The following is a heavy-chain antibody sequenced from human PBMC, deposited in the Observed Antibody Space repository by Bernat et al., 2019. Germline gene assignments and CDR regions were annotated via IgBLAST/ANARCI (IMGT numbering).Heavy chain of an antibody. D-gene: IGHD6-19*01. CDR1: GYTFTSYA. J-gene: IGHJ4*02. V-gene: IGHV1-3*01. CDR3: ARDLLTGYSFGWEDY. Sequence: QVQLVQSGAEVKKPGASVKVSCKASGYTFTSYAMNWVRQAPGQRLEWMGWINAGNGNTKYSQKFQGRVTITRDTSASTAYMELSSLRSEDTAVYYCARDLLTGYSFGWEDYWGQGTLVTVSS. CDR2: INAGNGNT.